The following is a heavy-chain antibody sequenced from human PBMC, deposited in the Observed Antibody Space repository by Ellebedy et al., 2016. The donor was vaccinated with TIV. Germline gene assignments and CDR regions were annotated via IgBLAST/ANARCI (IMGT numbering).Heavy chain of an antibody. J-gene: IGHJ4*02. V-gene: IGHV1-46*01. CDR1: GYTFTSYY. CDR2: INPNGGGA. Sequence: ASVKVSXXASGYTFTSYYMHWVRQAPGQGLEWMGIINPNGGGATYAQKFQGRVTMTTDTSTSTVYMELSSLRSDDTAVYYCAREVSGSSAYEDYWGQGTLATVSS. D-gene: IGHD3-22*01. CDR3: AREVSGSSAYEDY.